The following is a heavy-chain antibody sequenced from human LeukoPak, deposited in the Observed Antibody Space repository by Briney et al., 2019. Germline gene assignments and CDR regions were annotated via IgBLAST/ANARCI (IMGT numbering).Heavy chain of an antibody. V-gene: IGHV3-23*01. J-gene: IGHJ4*02. CDR2: VSGGGST. CDR1: GFTFSSYA. CDR3: ATEGSFDY. Sequence: GGSLRLSCAVSGFTFSSYAMSWVRQAPGKGLEWVSTVSGGGSTYYADSVKGRFTISRDNSKNTLYLQMNGLRAEDAAVYYCATEGSFDYWGQGTLVTVSS.